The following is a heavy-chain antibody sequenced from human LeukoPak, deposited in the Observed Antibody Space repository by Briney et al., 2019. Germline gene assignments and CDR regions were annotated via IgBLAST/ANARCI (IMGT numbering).Heavy chain of an antibody. CDR1: GGAFSTYA. D-gene: IGHD2-15*01. Sequence: SVKVSCKASGGAFSTYAISWVRQAPGQGLEWMGGIIPVFGTANYAQKFQGRVTITADESTSTAYMELSSLRSEDTAVFYCARDRVVGLGIDNAFDIWGHGTMVTVSS. V-gene: IGHV1-69*13. CDR3: ARDRVVGLGIDNAFDI. CDR2: IIPVFGTA. J-gene: IGHJ3*02.